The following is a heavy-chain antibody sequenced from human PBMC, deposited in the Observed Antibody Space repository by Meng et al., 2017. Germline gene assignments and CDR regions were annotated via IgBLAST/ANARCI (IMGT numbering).Heavy chain of an antibody. D-gene: IGHD5-18*01. J-gene: IGHJ4*02. CDR3: ARDRIQLWR. CDR1: GFTFSSYE. CDR2: IKQDGSEK. Sequence: GESLTISCAASGFTFSSYEMNWVRQAPGRGLEWVANIKQDGSEKYYVDSVKGRFTISRDNAKNSLYLQMNSLRAEDTAVYYCARDRIQLWRWGQGTLAASSS. V-gene: IGHV3-7*01.